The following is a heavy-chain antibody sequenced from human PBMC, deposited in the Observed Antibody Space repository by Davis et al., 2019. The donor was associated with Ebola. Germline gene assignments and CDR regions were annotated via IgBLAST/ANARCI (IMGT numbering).Heavy chain of an antibody. J-gene: IGHJ4*02. V-gene: IGHV3-64D*06. CDR1: GFTFSSYA. CDR2: INANGDNT. CDR3: VKATERYYYGD. D-gene: IGHD3-10*01. Sequence: GESLKISCLASGFTFSSYAMHWVRQAPGKGLEYVSAINANGDNTYYTDSVKGRFTNSRDNSKNTLYLQMGSLRPEDTAVYFCVKATERYYYGDWGQGTLVTVSS.